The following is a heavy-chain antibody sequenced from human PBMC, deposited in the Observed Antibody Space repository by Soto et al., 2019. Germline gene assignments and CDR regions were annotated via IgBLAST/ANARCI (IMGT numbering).Heavy chain of an antibody. V-gene: IGHV3-20*04. CDR3: AREGYDLDSGYYYYGMDV. D-gene: IGHD3-3*01. CDR2: INWNGGST. Sequence: LGGSLRLSCAASGFTFDDYGMSWVRQAPGKGLEWVSGINWNGGSTGYADSVKGRFTISRDNAKNSLYLQMNSLRAEDTALYYCAREGYDLDSGYYYYGMDVWGQGTTVTVSS. CDR1: GFTFDDYG. J-gene: IGHJ6*02.